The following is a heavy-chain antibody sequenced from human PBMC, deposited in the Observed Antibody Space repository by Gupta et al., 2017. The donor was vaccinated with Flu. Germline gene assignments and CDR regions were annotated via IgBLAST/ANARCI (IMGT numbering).Heavy chain of an antibody. CDR2: ISRSGDNT. J-gene: IGHJ6*03. CDR3: AKDLYSSSSLGYYYMDV. CDR1: CFTTSSYA. D-gene: IGHD6-6*01. V-gene: IGHV3-23*01. Sequence: EVQLLESGGSLVQRGGSLRRSLAASCFTTSSYALRWVRRATGKGLEWVASISRSGDNTYYADSVKGRFTISRYNSKNTLFLQMNSLRAEDTAVFYCAKDLYSSSSLGYYYMDVWGKGTTVTVSS.